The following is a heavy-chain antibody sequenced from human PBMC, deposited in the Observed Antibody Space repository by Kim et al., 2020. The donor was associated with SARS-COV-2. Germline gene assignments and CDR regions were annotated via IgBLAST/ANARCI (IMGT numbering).Heavy chain of an antibody. V-gene: IGHV3-30*18. CDR1: GFTFSSYG. CDR2: ISYDGSNK. CDR3: AKGDLGHYDIVTGYYPPCFDC. J-gene: IGHJ4*02. Sequence: GGSLRLSCAASGFTFSSYGMHWVRQAPGKGLEWVAVISYDGSNKYYADSVKGRFTISRDNSKNTLYLQMNSLRAEDTAVYYCAKGDLGHYDIVTGYYPPCFDCWGQGTLVTVSS. D-gene: IGHD3-9*01.